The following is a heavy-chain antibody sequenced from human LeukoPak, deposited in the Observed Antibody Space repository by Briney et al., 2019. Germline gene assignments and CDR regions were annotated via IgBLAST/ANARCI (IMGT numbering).Heavy chain of an antibody. CDR2: ISYDGNNK. V-gene: IGHV3-30*18. J-gene: IGHJ4*02. CDR1: GFTFSSFG. CDR3: AKDSRVITIFGTPQC. D-gene: IGHD3-3*01. Sequence: GGSLRLSCAASGFTFSSFGMHWVRQAPGKGLEWVAVISYDGNNKYYADSVKGRFTISRDNSKNTLYLQMNSLRAEDTAVYYCAKDSRVITIFGTPQCWGQGTLVAVSS.